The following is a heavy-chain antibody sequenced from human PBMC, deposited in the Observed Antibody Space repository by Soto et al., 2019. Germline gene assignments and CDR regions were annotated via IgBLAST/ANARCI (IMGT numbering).Heavy chain of an antibody. CDR2: ISGGGDTP. Sequence: EVQLLESGGGLVQPGGSLRLSCAASGFTFNNYAMTWVRQAPGKGLEWVSAISGGGDTPSYADSVKGRFTVSRDGSKNTLYLQMSSLRVEDTALYYCAKGRGGSGSLTPRVDFWGQGTLVTVSS. D-gene: IGHD3-10*01. CDR1: GFTFNNYA. J-gene: IGHJ4*02. CDR3: AKGRGGSGSLTPRVDF. V-gene: IGHV3-23*01.